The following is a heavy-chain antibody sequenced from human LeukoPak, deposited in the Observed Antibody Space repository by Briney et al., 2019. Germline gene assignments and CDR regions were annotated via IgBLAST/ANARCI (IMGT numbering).Heavy chain of an antibody. V-gene: IGHV3-30*01. J-gene: IGHJ4*02. CDR2: ISYDGSNK. Sequence: GGSLRLSCAASGFTFGSYAMHWVRQAPGKGLEWVAVISYDGSNKYYADSVKGRFTISRDNSKNTLYLQMNSLRAEDTAVYYCARDGRGYDSSGYYYVDYWGQGTLVTVSS. CDR1: GFTFGSYA. D-gene: IGHD3-22*01. CDR3: ARDGRGYDSSGYYYVDY.